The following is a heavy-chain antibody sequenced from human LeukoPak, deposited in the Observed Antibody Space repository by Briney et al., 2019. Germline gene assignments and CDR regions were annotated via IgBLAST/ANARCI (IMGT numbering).Heavy chain of an antibody. D-gene: IGHD3-3*01. Sequence: SETLSLTCTVSGGSIRSHYWSWIRQPPGKGLEWIGYIYYSGSTNYNPSLKSRVTISVDTSKNQFSLKLSSVTAADTAVYYCARQDWSSNWFDPWGQGTLVTVSS. CDR3: ARQDWSSNWFDP. J-gene: IGHJ5*02. CDR2: IYYSGST. CDR1: GGSIRSHY. V-gene: IGHV4-59*08.